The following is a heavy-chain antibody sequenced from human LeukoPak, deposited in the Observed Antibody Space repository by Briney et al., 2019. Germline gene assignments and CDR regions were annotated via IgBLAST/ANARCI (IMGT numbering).Heavy chain of an antibody. V-gene: IGHV4-38-2*01. Sequence: PSETLSLTCAVSGYSISSGYRWGWIRQPPGKGLEWIGSIYHSGSTYYNPSLKSRVTISVDTAKNQFSLNLSSVTAADTAVYYCARLSLQRSLDYWGQETLVTVSS. J-gene: IGHJ4*02. CDR3: ARLSLQRSLDY. CDR1: GYSISSGYR. CDR2: IYHSGST. D-gene: IGHD5-24*01.